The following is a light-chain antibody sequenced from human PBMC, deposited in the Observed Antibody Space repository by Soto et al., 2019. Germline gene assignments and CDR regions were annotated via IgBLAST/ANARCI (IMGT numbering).Light chain of an antibody. CDR3: QQYNTWHRT. J-gene: IGKJ1*01. CDR1: QSITTH. CDR2: HSS. Sequence: IVMTQSPGTLSLSAGDRDTLSCRARQSITTHLAWYQQRPGQAPRLLIYHSSTRATGVPTWFSGSGSGTDFTLTINSLQSEDIAVYYCQQYNTWHRTFGQGTKVDIK. V-gene: IGKV3-15*01.